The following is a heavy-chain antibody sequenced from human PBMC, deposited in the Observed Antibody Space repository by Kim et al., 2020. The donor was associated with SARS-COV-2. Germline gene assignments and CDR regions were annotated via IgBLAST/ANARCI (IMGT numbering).Heavy chain of an antibody. Sequence: GGSLRLSCAASGFTFDDYTMHWVRQAPGKGLEWVSLVSWDGGSTYYADSVKGRFTISRDNSKNSLYLQMNSLRTEDTALYYCAKDIGDPPSSWYYYYGMDVWGQGTTVTVSS. V-gene: IGHV3-43*01. CDR1: GFTFDDYT. CDR3: AKDIGDPPSSWYYYYGMDV. J-gene: IGHJ6*02. D-gene: IGHD6-13*01. CDR2: VSWDGGST.